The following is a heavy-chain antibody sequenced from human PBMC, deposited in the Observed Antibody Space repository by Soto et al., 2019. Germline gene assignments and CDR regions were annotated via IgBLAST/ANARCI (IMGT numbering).Heavy chain of an antibody. V-gene: IGHV3-11*01. CDR2: ITISGSTI. J-gene: IGHJ4*02. D-gene: IGHD6-6*01. CDR3: AGDLAGLKRDSRSSELGY. Sequence: PGGSLRLSCAASGFTFSDYYMSWIRQAPGKGLEWVSYITISGSTIYYADSVKGRFTISRENAKNSLYLQMNSLRAEDTAVYYCAGDLAGLKRDSRSSELGYWGQGTLVAFSS. CDR1: GFTFSDYY.